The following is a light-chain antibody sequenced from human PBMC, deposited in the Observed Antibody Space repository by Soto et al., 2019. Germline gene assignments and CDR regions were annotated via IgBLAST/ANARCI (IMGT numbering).Light chain of an antibody. CDR2: GNS. CDR1: SSNIGAGYD. V-gene: IGLV1-40*01. CDR3: QSYDSSLRYV. J-gene: IGLJ1*01. Sequence: VLTRPPPVSGAPGQRVTISCTGSSSNIGAGYDVHWYQQLPGTAPKLLIYGNSNRPSGVPDRFSGSKSGTSASLAITGLQAEDEADYYCQSYDSSLRYVFGTGTKVTVL.